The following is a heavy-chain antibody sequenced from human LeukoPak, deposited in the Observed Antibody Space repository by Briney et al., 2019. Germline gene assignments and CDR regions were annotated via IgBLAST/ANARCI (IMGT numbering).Heavy chain of an antibody. V-gene: IGHV1-46*01. CDR3: ARVHSVHYYDSSGSDAFDI. CDR1: GYTFTSYY. Sequence: ASVKVSCKASGYTFTSYYMHWVRQAPGQGLEWMGIINPSGGSTSYAQKFQGRVTMTRDTSTSTVYMELSSLRSEDTAVYYCARVHSVHYYDSSGSDAFDIWGQGTMVTVSS. D-gene: IGHD3-22*01. CDR2: INPSGGST. J-gene: IGHJ3*02.